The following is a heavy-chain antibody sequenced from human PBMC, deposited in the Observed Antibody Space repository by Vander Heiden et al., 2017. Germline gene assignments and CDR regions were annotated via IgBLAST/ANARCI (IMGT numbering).Heavy chain of an antibody. V-gene: IGHV2-5*01. CDR1: GFSLSTSVVG. J-gene: IGHJ4*02. D-gene: IGHD3-10*01. CDR3: AHRRGYYGSGSYYI. Sequence: QITLKESGPTLVKPTQTLTLTCTFSGFSLSTSVVGVGWIRQPPGKALEWLALIYWNDDKRYSPSLKSRLTITKDTSKNQVVLTMTNMDPVDTATYYCAHRRGYYGSGSYYIWGQGTLVTVSS. CDR2: IYWNDDK.